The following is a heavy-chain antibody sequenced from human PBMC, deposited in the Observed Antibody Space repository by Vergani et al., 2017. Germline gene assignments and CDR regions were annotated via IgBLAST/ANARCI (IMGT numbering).Heavy chain of an antibody. CDR2: IYYSGST. Sequence: QVQLQESGPGLVKPSETLSLTCTVSGGSISSYYWSWIRQPPGKGLEWIGYIYYSGSTNYNPSLKSRVTISVDTSKNQFSLKLSSVTAADTAVYYCASSPTPLITFGGVLSYYYYYMDVWGKGP. J-gene: IGHJ6*03. D-gene: IGHD3-16*01. V-gene: IGHV4-59*01. CDR3: ASSPTPLITFGGVLSYYYYYMDV. CDR1: GGSISSYY.